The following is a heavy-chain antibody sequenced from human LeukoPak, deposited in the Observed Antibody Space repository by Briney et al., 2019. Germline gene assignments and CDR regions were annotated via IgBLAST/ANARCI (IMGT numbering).Heavy chain of an antibody. J-gene: IGHJ4*02. CDR1: GGTFSSYA. D-gene: IGHD1-26*01. V-gene: IGHV1-69*04. Sequence: ASVKVSCKASGGTFSSYAISWVRQAPGQELEWMGRIIPILGIANYAQKFQGRVTITADKSTSTAYMELSSLRSEDTAVYYCARDRSGSYFDYWGQGTLVTVSS. CDR2: IIPILGIA. CDR3: ARDRSGSYFDY.